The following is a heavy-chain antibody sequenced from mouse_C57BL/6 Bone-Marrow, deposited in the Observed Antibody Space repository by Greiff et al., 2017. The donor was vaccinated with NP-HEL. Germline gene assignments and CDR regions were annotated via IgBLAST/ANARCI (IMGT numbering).Heavy chain of an antibody. Sequence: EVKLMESGPELVKPGASVKMSCKASGYTFTDYNMHWVKQSHGKSLEWIGYINPNNGGTSYNQKFKGKATLTVNKSSSTAYMELRSLTSEDSAVYYCARGPYSNYYYFDYWGQGTTLTVSS. CDR1: GYTFTDYN. V-gene: IGHV1-22*01. D-gene: IGHD2-5*01. CDR3: ARGPYSNYYYFDY. J-gene: IGHJ2*01. CDR2: INPNNGGT.